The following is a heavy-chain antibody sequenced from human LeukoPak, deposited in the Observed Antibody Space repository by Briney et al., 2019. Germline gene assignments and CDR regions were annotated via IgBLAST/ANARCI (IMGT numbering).Heavy chain of an antibody. CDR3: ARDLDIVGAMTVFDAFDI. J-gene: IGHJ3*02. V-gene: IGHV1-18*01. Sequence: ASVKVSCKASGYTFTSYGISWVRQAPGQGLEWMGWISAYNGNTNYAQKLQGRVTMTTDTSTSTAYMELRSLRSDDTAVYYCARDLDIVGAMTVFDAFDIWGQGTMVTVSS. CDR2: ISAYNGNT. D-gene: IGHD1-26*01. CDR1: GYTFTSYG.